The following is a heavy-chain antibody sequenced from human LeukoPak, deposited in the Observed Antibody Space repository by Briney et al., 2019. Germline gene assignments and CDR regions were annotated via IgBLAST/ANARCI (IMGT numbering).Heavy chain of an antibody. V-gene: IGHV4-59*01. J-gene: IGHJ6*03. D-gene: IGHD2-15*01. CDR1: GGSINSYY. Sequence: KPSETLSLTCTVSGGSINSYYWSWIRQPPGRGLEWIGSIHYSGSTSYNPSLRSRVTISVDKSKNQFFLKLSSVTATDTAVYYCARHGGSSSLNYYYYYMDVWGKGTTVTVSS. CDR2: IHYSGST. CDR3: ARHGGSSSLNYYYYYMDV.